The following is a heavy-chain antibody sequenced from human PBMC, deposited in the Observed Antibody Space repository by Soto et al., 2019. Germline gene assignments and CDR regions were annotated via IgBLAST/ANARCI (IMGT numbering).Heavy chain of an antibody. J-gene: IGHJ4*02. CDR2: IYHSGST. CDR3: AAGGGLPRYY. CDR1: GGSISSGGYS. V-gene: IGHV4-30-2*01. Sequence: QLQLQESGSGLVKHSQTLSLTCAVSGGSISSGGYSWRWIRQPPGKGVEWIGYIYHSGSTYYNPSLKSRVTISVDRSKNQFSLKLISVTAADTAVYYCAAGGGLPRYYWGRGTLVTVSS. D-gene: IGHD5-12*01.